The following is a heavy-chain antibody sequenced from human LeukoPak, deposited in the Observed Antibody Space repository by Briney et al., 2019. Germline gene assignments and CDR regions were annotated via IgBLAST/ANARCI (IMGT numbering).Heavy chain of an antibody. V-gene: IGHV3-20*04. CDR3: ARGYTYGVDY. J-gene: IGHJ4*02. Sequence: GGSLRFSCAASGFTFDDYGMSWVRQAPGKGLEWVSGISWNGGSPGYANSVKGRFTISRDNARNSLYLQMNSLRGEDTAFYYCARGYTYGVDYWGPGTLVTVSS. CDR2: ISWNGGSP. D-gene: IGHD5-18*01. CDR1: GFTFDDYG.